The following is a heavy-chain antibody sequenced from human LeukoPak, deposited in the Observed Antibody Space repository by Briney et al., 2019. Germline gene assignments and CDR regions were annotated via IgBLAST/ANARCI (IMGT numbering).Heavy chain of an antibody. Sequence: TSETLSLTCAVSGGSISSGGYSWSWIRQPPGKGLEWIGYIYHSGSTYYNPSLKSRVTISVDRSKNQFSLKLSSVTAADTAVYYCARGYCSGGSRSTGFDYWGQGTLVTVSS. J-gene: IGHJ4*02. CDR2: IYHSGST. D-gene: IGHD2-15*01. CDR1: GGSISSGGYS. CDR3: ARGYCSGGSRSTGFDY. V-gene: IGHV4-30-2*01.